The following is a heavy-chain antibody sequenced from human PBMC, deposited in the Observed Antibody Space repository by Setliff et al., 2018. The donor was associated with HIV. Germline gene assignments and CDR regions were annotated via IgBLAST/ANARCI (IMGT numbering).Heavy chain of an antibody. V-gene: IGHV4-34*01. Sequence: SETLSLTCAVYGGSFSGYDWSWIRQPPGKGLEWIGEINHSGSTNYNPSLKSRVTISVDTSKNQFSLKLYSVTAADTSVYYCARRWGTRGYSSWGRGTLVTVSS. CDR3: ARRWGTRGYSS. D-gene: IGHD5-18*01. CDR1: GGSFSGYD. CDR2: INHSGST. J-gene: IGHJ5*02.